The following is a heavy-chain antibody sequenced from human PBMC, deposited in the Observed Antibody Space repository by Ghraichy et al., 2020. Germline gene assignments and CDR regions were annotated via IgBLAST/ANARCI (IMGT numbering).Heavy chain of an antibody. V-gene: IGHV4-4*02. CDR1: GGSISSSNW. J-gene: IGHJ6*02. CDR3: ARTSIAARQYYYYGMDV. D-gene: IGHD6-6*01. Sequence: SETLSLTCAVSGGSISSSNWWSWVRQPPGKGLEWIGEIYHSGSTNYNPSLKSRVTISVDKSKNQFSLKLSSVTAADTAVYYCARTSIAARQYYYYGMDVWGQGTTVTVSS. CDR2: IYHSGST.